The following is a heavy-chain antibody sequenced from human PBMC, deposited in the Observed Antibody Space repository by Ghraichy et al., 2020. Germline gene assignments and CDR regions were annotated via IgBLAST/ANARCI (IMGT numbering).Heavy chain of an antibody. CDR3: ARVGEQLLWFGAYQIPYGMDV. J-gene: IGHJ6*02. V-gene: IGHV3-74*01. CDR2: INSDGSST. Sequence: GGSLRLSCAASGFTFSSYWMHWVRQAPGKGLVWVSRINSDGSSTSYADSVKGRFTISRDNAKNTLYLQMNSLRAEDTAVYYCARVGEQLLWFGAYQIPYGMDVWGQGTTVTVSS. CDR1: GFTFSSYW. D-gene: IGHD3-10*01.